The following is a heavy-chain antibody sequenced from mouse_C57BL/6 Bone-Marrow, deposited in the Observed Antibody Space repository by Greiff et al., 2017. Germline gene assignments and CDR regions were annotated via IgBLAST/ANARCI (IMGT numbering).Heavy chain of an antibody. V-gene: IGHV5-9*01. CDR1: GFTFSSYT. CDR3: ARQGQRPFAY. D-gene: IGHD6-1*01. CDR2: ISGGGGNT. Sequence: EVMLVESGGGLVKPGGSLKLSCAASGFTFSSYTMSWVRQTPEKRLEWVATISGGGGNTYYPDSVKGRFPSSRDNAKNTLYLQMSSVRSEDTALYYCARQGQRPFAYWGQGTRVTVSA. J-gene: IGHJ3*01.